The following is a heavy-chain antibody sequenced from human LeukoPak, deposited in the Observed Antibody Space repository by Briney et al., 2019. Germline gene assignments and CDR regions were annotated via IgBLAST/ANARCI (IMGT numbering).Heavy chain of an antibody. CDR3: ARTYYYDSSGYSSPGGY. J-gene: IGHJ4*02. CDR1: GFTFSSYA. CDR2: ISYDGSNK. D-gene: IGHD3-22*01. V-gene: IGHV3-30-3*01. Sequence: GRALRLSCAAPGFTFSSYAMHWVRQAPGKGVEGVAHISYDGSNKYYADSVKGRFTISRDNSKNTLCLQMNSLKAEDTAVYYCARTYYYDSSGYSSPGGYWGQRTLVTVSS.